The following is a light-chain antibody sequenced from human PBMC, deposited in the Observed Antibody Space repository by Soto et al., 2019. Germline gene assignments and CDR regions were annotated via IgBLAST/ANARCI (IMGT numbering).Light chain of an antibody. CDR3: QQYDSYSYT. CDR1: QSISNW. Sequence: DIQMTQSPSTVSASVGDRVTITCRASQSISNWWAWYQQKPGEAPKLLIYKASTVDSGVPSRFSGSASGTECTLTISSLQPDDFATYFCQQYDSYSYTFGQGTILEIK. CDR2: KAS. V-gene: IGKV1-5*03. J-gene: IGKJ2*01.